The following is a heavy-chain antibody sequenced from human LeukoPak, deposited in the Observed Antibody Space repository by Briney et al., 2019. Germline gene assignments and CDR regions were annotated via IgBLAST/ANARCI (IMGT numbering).Heavy chain of an antibody. CDR1: GFTFSDYY. D-gene: IGHD3-10*01. CDR2: ISSSSSYT. J-gene: IGHJ3*02. V-gene: IGHV3-11*06. Sequence: PGGSLRLSCAASGFTFSDYYMSWIRQAPGKGLEWVSYISSSSSYTNYADSVKGRFTIPRDNAKNSLYLQMNSLRAEDTAVYYCARSDYYGSGSYYGDAFDIWGQGTMDTVSS. CDR3: ARSDYYGSGSYYGDAFDI.